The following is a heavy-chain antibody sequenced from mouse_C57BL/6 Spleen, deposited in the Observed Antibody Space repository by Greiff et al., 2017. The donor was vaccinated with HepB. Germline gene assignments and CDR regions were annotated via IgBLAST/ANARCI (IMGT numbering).Heavy chain of an antibody. V-gene: IGHV1-50*01. D-gene: IGHD2-5*01. CDR3: ARYSNYGGGYWYFDV. J-gene: IGHJ1*03. CDR2: IDPSDSYT. CDR1: GYTFTSYW. Sequence: QVQLQQSGAELVKPGASVKLSCKASGYTFTSYWMQWVKQRPGQGLEWIGEIDPSDSYTNYNQKFKGKATLTVDTSSSTAYMQLSSLTSEDSAVYYCARYSNYGGGYWYFDVWGTGTTVTVSS.